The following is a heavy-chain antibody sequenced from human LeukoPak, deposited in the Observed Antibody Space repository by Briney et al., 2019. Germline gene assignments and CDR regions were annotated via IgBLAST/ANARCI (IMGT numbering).Heavy chain of an antibody. CDR3: ARHGDYDILTGYYGVYFDY. V-gene: IGHV4-61*05. Sequence: SETLSLTCTVSGGSTSSSSYYWGWIRQPPGKGLEWIGYIYYSGSTNYNPSLKSRVTISVDTSKNQFSLKLSSVTAADTAVYYCARHGDYDILTGYYGVYFDYWGQGTLVTVSS. J-gene: IGHJ4*02. D-gene: IGHD3-9*01. CDR1: GGSTSSSSYY. CDR2: IYYSGST.